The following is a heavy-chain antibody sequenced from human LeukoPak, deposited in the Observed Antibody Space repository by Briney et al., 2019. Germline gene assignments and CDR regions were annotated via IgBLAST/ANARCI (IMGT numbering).Heavy chain of an antibody. CDR1: GYTLTELS. V-gene: IGHV1-24*01. J-gene: IGHJ5*02. CDR2: FDPEDGET. CDR3: ATVRDIVVVPAANWFDP. D-gene: IGHD2-2*01. Sequence: GASVKVSCKVSGYTLTELSMHWVRQAPGKGLEWVGGFDPEDGETIYAQKFQGRVTMTEDTSTDTAYMELSSLRSEDTAVYYCATVRDIVVVPAANWFDPWGQGTLVTVSS.